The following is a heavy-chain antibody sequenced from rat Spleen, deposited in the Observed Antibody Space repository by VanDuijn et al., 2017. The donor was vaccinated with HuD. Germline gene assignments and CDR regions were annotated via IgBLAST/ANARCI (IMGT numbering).Heavy chain of an antibody. Sequence: QVQLKESGPGLVQPSQTLSLTCTVSGFSLTSYNVHWVRQPIGKGLEWMGIIWTGGSTDYNSALKSRLSISRDTSKRQVFLKMNSLQPEDTATYYCASSEPGYNWDWFAYWGQGTLVTVSS. D-gene: IGHD1-4*01. CDR3: ASSEPGYNWDWFAY. J-gene: IGHJ3*01. CDR1: GFSLTSYN. CDR2: IWTGGST. V-gene: IGHV2-30*01.